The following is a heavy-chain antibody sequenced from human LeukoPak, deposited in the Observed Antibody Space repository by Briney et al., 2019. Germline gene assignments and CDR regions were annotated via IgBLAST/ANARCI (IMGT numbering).Heavy chain of an antibody. CDR3: ARAIAARRRVGWDYFDY. D-gene: IGHD6-6*01. J-gene: IGHJ4*02. CDR2: INHSGST. V-gene: IGHV4-34*01. Sequence: SETLSLTCAVYGGSFSGYYWSWIRQPPGKGLEWIGEINHSGSTYYNPSLKSRITISVDTSKNQFSLKLSSVTAADTAVYFCARAIAARRRVGWDYFDYWGQGTLVTVSS. CDR1: GGSFSGYY.